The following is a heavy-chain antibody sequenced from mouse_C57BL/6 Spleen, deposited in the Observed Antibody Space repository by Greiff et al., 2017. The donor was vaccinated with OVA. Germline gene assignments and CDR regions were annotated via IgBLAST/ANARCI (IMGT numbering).Heavy chain of an antibody. J-gene: IGHJ2*01. CDR3: ARWAYSNWYYFDY. CDR2: IYPGDGDT. Sequence: QVQLKESGAELVKPGASVKISCKASGYAFSSYWMNWVQQTPGKGLEWIGQIYPGDGDTNNNGTFKGKGTLTANNSSSAAYMQLSSLTSEDSAVYFGARWAYSNWYYFDYWGQGTTLTVSA. CDR1: GYAFSSYW. V-gene: IGHV1-80*01. D-gene: IGHD2-5*01.